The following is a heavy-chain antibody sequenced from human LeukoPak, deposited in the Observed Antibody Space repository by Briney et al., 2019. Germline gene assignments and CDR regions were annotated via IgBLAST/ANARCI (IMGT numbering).Heavy chain of an antibody. D-gene: IGHD3-9*01. J-gene: IGHJ4*02. CDR1: GFSFSNYG. Sequence: GGSLRLSCVASGFSFSNYGTHWVRQAPGKGLERVTFMQYDGSVEFYADSVKGRFAISRDNSKHTVYLQMDSLRAEDTAVYYCAKSHVSTATGTGRYFDYWGQGTLVTVSS. V-gene: IGHV3-30*02. CDR3: AKSHVSTATGTGRYFDY. CDR2: MQYDGSVE.